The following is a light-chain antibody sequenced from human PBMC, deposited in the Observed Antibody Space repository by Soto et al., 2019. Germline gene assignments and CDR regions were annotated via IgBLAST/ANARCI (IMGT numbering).Light chain of an antibody. CDR1: QSVSSSY. J-gene: IGKJ3*01. CDR3: QQYGTSPRFA. Sequence: EVVLTQSPGTLSLSPGESATLSCRASQSVSSSYLGWYQQKPGQPPRLLIYDASSRATGIPDRFSASASETDFTLTITRLEPEDFAVYHCQQYGTSPRFAFGPGTQVEIK. V-gene: IGKV3-20*01. CDR2: DAS.